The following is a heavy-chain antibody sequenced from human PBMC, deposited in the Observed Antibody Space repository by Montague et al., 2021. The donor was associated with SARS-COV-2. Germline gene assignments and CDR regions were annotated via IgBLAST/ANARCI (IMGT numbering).Heavy chain of an antibody. CDR2: GYYSESS. Sequence: SETLSLTCTVSGGSISRYYYYWTRLPQPPGQGWIVYGYYSESSNNNHSLTRRVPISVDTSKNQFSLTLSSVTAADTAVYYCARHALGRFGGLNEGYFDYWGQGTLVTVSS. J-gene: IGHJ4*02. CDR1: GGSISRYY. D-gene: IGHD3-16*01. CDR3: ARHALGRFGGLNEGYFDY. V-gene: IGHV4-59*08.